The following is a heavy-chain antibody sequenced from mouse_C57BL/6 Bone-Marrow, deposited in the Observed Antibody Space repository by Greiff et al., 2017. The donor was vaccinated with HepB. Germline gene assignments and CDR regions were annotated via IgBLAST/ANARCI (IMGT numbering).Heavy chain of an antibody. CDR1: GYSFSSYW. V-gene: IGHV1-80*01. Sequence: QVQLKESGAGLVKPGESVKITCKASGYSFSSYWMNWVKRRPGGGLEGIGQIYPGDGDTNYNGKFKSRDTLTADKSSNTAYMQLNNLTSEDSAVYVCARLGLSLHYWGQGTPLTVSS. J-gene: IGHJ2*01. CDR3: ARLGLSLHY. CDR2: IYPGDGDT. D-gene: IGHD2-10*01.